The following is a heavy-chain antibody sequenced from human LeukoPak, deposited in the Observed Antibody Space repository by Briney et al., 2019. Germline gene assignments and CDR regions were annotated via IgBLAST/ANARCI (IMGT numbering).Heavy chain of an antibody. CDR1: GGSVSGRSYY. CDR3: ARRLARGEVTDY. J-gene: IGHJ4*02. D-gene: IGHD3-16*01. Sequence: SETLSLTCSVSGGSVSGRSYYWGWIRQPPGKGLEWIGGVYFSGSTYYNPSLKSRVTISVDTSKNRFSLRVSSVTAADTAVYYCARRLARGEVTDYWGQGTLVTVSS. V-gene: IGHV4-39*07. CDR2: VYFSGST.